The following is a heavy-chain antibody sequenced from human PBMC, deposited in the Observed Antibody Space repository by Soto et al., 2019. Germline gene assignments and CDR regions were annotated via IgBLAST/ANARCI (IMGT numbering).Heavy chain of an antibody. D-gene: IGHD2-2*01. CDR1: GGSFSGYY. Sequence: SETLSLTCAVYGGSFSGYYWSWIRQPPGKGLEWIGEINHSGSTNYNPSLKSRVTISVDTSKNQFSLKLSSVTAADTAVYYCARVRGRDIVVVPADKGYFDYWGQGTLVTVSS. CDR3: ARVRGRDIVVVPADKGYFDY. CDR2: INHSGST. V-gene: IGHV4-34*01. J-gene: IGHJ4*02.